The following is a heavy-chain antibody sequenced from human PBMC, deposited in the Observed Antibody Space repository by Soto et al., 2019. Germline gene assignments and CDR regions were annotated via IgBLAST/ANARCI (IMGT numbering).Heavy chain of an antibody. CDR1: GYTFTSYG. CDR3: ARDYYDFWSGYYQQVGYFDY. V-gene: IGHV1-18*01. J-gene: IGHJ4*02. D-gene: IGHD3-3*01. CDR2: ISAYNGNT. Sequence: ASVKVSCKASGYTFTSYGISWVRQAPGQGLEWMGWISAYNGNTNYAQKLQGRVTMTTDTSTSTAYMELRSLRSDDTAVYCCARDYYDFWSGYYQQVGYFDYWGQGTLVTVSS.